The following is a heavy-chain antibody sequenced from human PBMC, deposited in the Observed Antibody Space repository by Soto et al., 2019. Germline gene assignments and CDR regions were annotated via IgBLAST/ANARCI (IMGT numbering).Heavy chain of an antibody. D-gene: IGHD6-25*01. V-gene: IGHV4-34*01. J-gene: IGHJ4*02. CDR3: ARAPKGSGSSQTRPDF. Sequence: SETLSLTCSIYSGSFSGYYWSWIRQPPGKGLEWIGEISQSGNTNYSPSLKSRVSISIDTSKKQFSLNLASVSAADTAVYYCARAPKGSGSSQTRPDFWGQGTLVTVSS. CDR2: ISQSGNT. CDR1: SGSFSGYY.